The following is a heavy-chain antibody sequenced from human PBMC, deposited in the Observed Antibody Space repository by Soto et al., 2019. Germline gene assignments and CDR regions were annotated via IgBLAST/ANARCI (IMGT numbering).Heavy chain of an antibody. CDR1: GYTFSDYY. CDR3: TRDLVGFVAFDV. CDR2: INCDSGGT. V-gene: IGHV1-2*02. Sequence: QVHLVQSGAEVKKPGTSVKVSCKTSGYTFSDYYIHWVRQAPGQGLEWMGRINCDSGGTTYSQKFQGGVTMTRDTSITTVYMDLSRLTSNDTAVYYCTRDLVGFVAFDVWGRGTLVAVSP. D-gene: IGHD2-8*02. J-gene: IGHJ3*01.